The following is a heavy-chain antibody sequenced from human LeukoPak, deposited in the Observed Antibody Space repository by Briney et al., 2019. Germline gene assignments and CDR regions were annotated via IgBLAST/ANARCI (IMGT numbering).Heavy chain of an antibody. CDR2: IKEDGTET. CDR3: ASSRSGWIYFDY. Sequence: GGSLRLSCAASGFMFSSNWMSWVRLAPGKGLEWAANIKEDGTETYYVDSVKGRFTISRDNAKNSLYLQMNSLRVEDTAVYYCASSRSGWIYFDYWGQGTLVTVSS. V-gene: IGHV3-7*03. CDR1: GFMFSSNW. J-gene: IGHJ4*02. D-gene: IGHD6-19*01.